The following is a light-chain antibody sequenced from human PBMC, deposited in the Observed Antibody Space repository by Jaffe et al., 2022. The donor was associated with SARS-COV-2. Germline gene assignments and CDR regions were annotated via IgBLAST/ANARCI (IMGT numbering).Light chain of an antibody. Sequence: DIQMTQSPSSLSASLGDRVTLTCRSSQSINNYLNWYQQKPGNAPRLLIYTASSLQTGVPSRFSGSGSGTDFTLTIDNLQPEDFATYYCQQSYRTPRTFGQGTKVEIK. CDR2: TAS. V-gene: IGKV1-39*01. J-gene: IGKJ1*01. CDR1: QSINNY. CDR3: QQSYRTPRT.